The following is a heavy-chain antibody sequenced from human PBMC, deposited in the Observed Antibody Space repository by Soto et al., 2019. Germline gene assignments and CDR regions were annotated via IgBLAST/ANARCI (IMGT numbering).Heavy chain of an antibody. J-gene: IGHJ4*02. CDR3: AKDSSDY. V-gene: IGHV3-30*18. Sequence: ESGGGVVQPGRSLRLSCAASGFTFSSYGMHWVRQAPGKGLEWVAVISYDGSNKYYADSVKGRFTISRDNSKNTLYLQMNSLRAEDTAVYYCAKDSSDYWGQGTLVTVSS. CDR1: GFTFSSYG. CDR2: ISYDGSNK.